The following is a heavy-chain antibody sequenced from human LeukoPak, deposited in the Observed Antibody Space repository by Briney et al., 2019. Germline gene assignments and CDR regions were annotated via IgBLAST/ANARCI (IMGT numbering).Heavy chain of an antibody. D-gene: IGHD5-12*01. CDR3: ARDSGGYGNFDY. Sequence: SETLSLTCTVSGYSISSGYYWGWIRQPPGKGLEWIGSIYHSGSTYYNPSLKSRVTISVDTSKNQFSLMLYSVTAADTAVYYCARDSGGYGNFDYWGQGTLVTVSS. J-gene: IGHJ4*02. CDR2: IYHSGST. CDR1: GYSISSGYY. V-gene: IGHV4-38-2*02.